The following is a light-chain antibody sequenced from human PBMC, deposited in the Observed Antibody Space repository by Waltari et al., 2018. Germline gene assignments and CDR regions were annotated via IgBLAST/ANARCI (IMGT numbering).Light chain of an antibody. Sequence: QSVLTQPPSVSGAPGQRVTISCPGSSPNIGEVYYVHRYQQLPGTAPKLLIYGNSNRPSGVPDRFSGSKSGTSASLAITGLQAEDEADYYCQSYDSSLSGYVVFGGGTKLTVL. J-gene: IGLJ2*01. CDR3: QSYDSSLSGYVV. CDR1: SPNIGEVYY. V-gene: IGLV1-40*01. CDR2: GNS.